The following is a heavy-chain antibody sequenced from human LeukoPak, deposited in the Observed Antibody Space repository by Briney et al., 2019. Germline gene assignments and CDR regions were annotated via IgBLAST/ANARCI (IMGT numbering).Heavy chain of an antibody. D-gene: IGHD1-14*01. J-gene: IGHJ4*02. CDR1: GFTFSNYW. CDR2: IYTDGSST. Sequence: GGSLRLSCAASGFTFSNYWMHWVRQAPGKGLVWVSRIYTDGSSTNYADSVKGRFTISRDNAKNTLYLQMNSLRGEDTAVYCCARGASNRFDYWGQGTLVTVSS. V-gene: IGHV3-74*01. CDR3: ARGASNRFDY.